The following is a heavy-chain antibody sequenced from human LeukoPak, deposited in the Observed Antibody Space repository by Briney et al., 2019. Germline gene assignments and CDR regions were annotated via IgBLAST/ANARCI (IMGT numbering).Heavy chain of an antibody. V-gene: IGHV3-23*01. CDR1: GFIFNNYV. CDR2: ISGSGVHT. Sequence: PGGSLRLSCAASGFIFNNYVMNWVRQAPGKGLEWVSSISGSGVHTYYADSVKGRFTISRDNSKNTLFLQMNSLRAGDTAVYYCARLYRDYDKYWMDYWGQGTLVTVSS. D-gene: IGHD3-22*01. CDR3: ARLYRDYDKYWMDY. J-gene: IGHJ4*02.